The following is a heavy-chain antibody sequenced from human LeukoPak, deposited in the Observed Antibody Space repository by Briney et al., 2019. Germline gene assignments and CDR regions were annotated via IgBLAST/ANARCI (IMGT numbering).Heavy chain of an antibody. CDR1: GGSFSGYY. D-gene: IGHD3-22*01. CDR3: AREGSHYYDSSGYYYVSGAFDI. J-gene: IGHJ3*02. CDR2: INHSGST. Sequence: SETLSLTCAVYGGSFSGYYWSWIRQPPGKGLEWIGEINHSGSTNYNPSLKSRVTISVDTSKNQFSLKLSSVTAADTAVYYCAREGSHYYDSSGYYYVSGAFDIWGEGTMVAVSS. V-gene: IGHV4-34*01.